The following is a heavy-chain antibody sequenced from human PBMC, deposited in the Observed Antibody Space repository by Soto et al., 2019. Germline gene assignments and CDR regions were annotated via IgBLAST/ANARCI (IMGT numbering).Heavy chain of an antibody. CDR1: GFNFDYYT. CDR2: INWDGTTT. V-gene: IGHV3-43*01. Sequence: EVQLVQSGGVVVQPGGSLRLSCAASGFNFDYYTMHWVRQTPGKGLEWVCLINWDGTTTYYAESMRGRFTVSRDNRRNTLYLQMYRLRPDDSALYYCVKEGGTIYFDHWGQGALVTVSS. CDR3: VKEGGTIYFDH. D-gene: IGHD3-16*01. J-gene: IGHJ4*02.